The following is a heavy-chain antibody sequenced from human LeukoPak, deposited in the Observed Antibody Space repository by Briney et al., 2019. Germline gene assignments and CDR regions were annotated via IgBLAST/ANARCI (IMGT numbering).Heavy chain of an antibody. CDR3: ARAGPLYCSGGSCYSNAFDI. CDR2: ISAYNGNT. V-gene: IGHV1-18*01. J-gene: IGHJ3*02. D-gene: IGHD2-15*01. Sequence: ASVKVSCKASGYTFTSYGISWVRQAPGQGLEWMGWISAYNGNTNYAQKLQGRVTMTTDTSTSTAYMELRSLRSDDTAVYYCARAGPLYCSGGSCYSNAFDIWGQGTMVTVSS. CDR1: GYTFTSYG.